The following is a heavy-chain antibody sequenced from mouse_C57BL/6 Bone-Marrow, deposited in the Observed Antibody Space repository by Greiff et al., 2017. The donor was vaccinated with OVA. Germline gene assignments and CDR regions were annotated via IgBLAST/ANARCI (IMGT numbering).Heavy chain of an antibody. D-gene: IGHD3-2*02. CDR1: GCSFTSYY. V-gene: IGHV1-66*01. CDR2: IYPGSGNT. Sequence: QVQLQQSGPELVKPGASVKISCKASGCSFTSYYIHWVKQRPGQGLEWIGWIYPGSGNTKYNEKFKGKATLTADTSSSTAYMQLSSLTSEDSAVYYCARGGTAQATYPFAYWGQGTLVTVSA. J-gene: IGHJ3*01. CDR3: ARGGTAQATYPFAY.